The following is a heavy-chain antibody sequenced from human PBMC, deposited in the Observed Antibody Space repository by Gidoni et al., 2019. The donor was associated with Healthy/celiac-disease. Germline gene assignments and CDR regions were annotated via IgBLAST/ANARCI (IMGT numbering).Heavy chain of an antibody. CDR3: VGNTAMEPPRTYYFDY. D-gene: IGHD5-18*01. Sequence: QLQLQESGPGLVKPSETLSLTCTVSGGSISSSSYYWGGIRQPPGKGLEWIVSIYYSGSTYSNPSLKSRVTISVDTSKTQFSLKLSSVTAADTAVYYCVGNTAMEPPRTYYFDYWGQGTLVTVSS. CDR1: GGSISSSSYY. J-gene: IGHJ4*02. CDR2: IYYSGST. V-gene: IGHV4-39*01.